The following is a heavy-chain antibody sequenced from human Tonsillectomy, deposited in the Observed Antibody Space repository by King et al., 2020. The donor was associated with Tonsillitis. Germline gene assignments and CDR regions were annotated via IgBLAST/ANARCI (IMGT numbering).Heavy chain of an antibody. Sequence: QLVQSGAEVKKPGSSVKVSCKASGGTFSSYAISWVRQAPGQGLEWMGGIIPIFGTANYAQKFQGRVTITADESTSTAYMELSSLRSEDTAVYYCSRARVHMVRGALNAFAIWGQGTMVTVSS. D-gene: IGHD3-10*01. V-gene: IGHV1-69*01. J-gene: IGHJ3*02. CDR3: SRARVHMVRGALNAFAI. CDR1: GGTFSSYA. CDR2: IIPIFGTA.